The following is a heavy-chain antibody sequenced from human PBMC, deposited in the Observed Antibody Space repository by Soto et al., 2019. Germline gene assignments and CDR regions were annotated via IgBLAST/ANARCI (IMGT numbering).Heavy chain of an antibody. CDR2: IIPIFGTA. D-gene: IGHD3-22*01. J-gene: IGHJ6*02. CDR1: GYTFSSYA. CDR3: ARDGSGYRSRASPMDV. V-gene: IGHV1-69*13. Sequence: RASVKVSCKASGYTFSSYAISWVRQAPGQGLEWMGGIIPIFGTANYAQKFQGRVTITADESTSTAYMELSSLRSEDTAVYYCARDGSGYRSRASPMDVWGQGTTVTVSS.